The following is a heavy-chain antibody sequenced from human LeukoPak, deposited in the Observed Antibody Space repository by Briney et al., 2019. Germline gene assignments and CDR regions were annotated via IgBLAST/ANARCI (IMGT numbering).Heavy chain of an antibody. CDR1: GGTFSSYA. D-gene: IGHD3-22*01. CDR2: IIPILGIA. CDR3: ARGPIVAVRNYFDC. V-gene: IGHV1-69*04. J-gene: IGHJ4*02. Sequence: SVKVSCKASGGTFSSYAISWVRQAPGQGLEWMGRIIPILGIANYAQKFQGRVTITADKSTSTAYMELSSLRSEDTAEYHCARGPIVAVRNYFDCWGQGTLVTVSS.